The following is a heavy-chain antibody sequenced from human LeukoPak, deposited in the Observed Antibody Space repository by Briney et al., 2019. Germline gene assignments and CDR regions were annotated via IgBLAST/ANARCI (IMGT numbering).Heavy chain of an antibody. CDR2: IYYSGST. CDR1: GGSISSSSYY. Sequence: SETLSLTCTVSGGSISSSSYYWGWIRQPPGKGLEWIGSIYYSGSTYYNPSLKSRVTISVDTSKNQFSLKLSSVTAADTAVYYCARRGYSYGHHYCYYYYMDVWGKGTTVTVSS. J-gene: IGHJ6*03. V-gene: IGHV4-39*01. CDR3: ARRGYSYGHHYCYYYYMDV. D-gene: IGHD5-18*01.